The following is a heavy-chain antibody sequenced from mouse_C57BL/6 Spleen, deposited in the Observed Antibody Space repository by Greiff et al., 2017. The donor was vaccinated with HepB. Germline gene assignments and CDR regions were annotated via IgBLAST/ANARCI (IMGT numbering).Heavy chain of an antibody. CDR3: ARDDGYQAWFAY. V-gene: IGHV5-17*01. J-gene: IGHJ3*01. CDR2: ISSGSSTI. CDR1: GFTFSDYG. D-gene: IGHD2-3*01. Sequence: EVKLMESGGGLVKPGGSLKLSCAASGFTFSDYGMHWVRQAPEKGLEWVAYISSGSSTIYYADTVKGRFTISRDNAKNTLFLQMTSLRSEDTAMYYCARDDGYQAWFAYWGQGTLVTVSA.